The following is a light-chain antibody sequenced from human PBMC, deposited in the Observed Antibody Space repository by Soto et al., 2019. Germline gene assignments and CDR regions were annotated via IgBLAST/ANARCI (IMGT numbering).Light chain of an antibody. Sequence: DIQLTQAPSFLSASAGDRVTITCRASQVISSYLAWYQQKPGRARKLLIYAASTLQSGVPSRFSGSGSGTEFTLTITSLQPEDFATYYCQQLNSFPITFGQGTRLEIK. CDR1: QVISSY. V-gene: IGKV1-9*01. J-gene: IGKJ5*01. CDR2: AAS. CDR3: QQLNSFPIT.